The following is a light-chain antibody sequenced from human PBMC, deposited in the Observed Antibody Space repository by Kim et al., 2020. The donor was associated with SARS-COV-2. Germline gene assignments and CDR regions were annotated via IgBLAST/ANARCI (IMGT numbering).Light chain of an antibody. Sequence: QLVLTQSPSASASLGASVKLTCTLSNGHSSNTIAWHQQQPEKGPRYLMKLKSDGSHSKGDGIPDRFSGSSSGAERYLTISSLQSEDEADYYCQTWGTGIWVFGGGTQLTVL. CDR3: QTWGTGIWV. J-gene: IGLJ3*02. CDR2: LKSDGSH. V-gene: IGLV4-69*01. CDR1: NGHSSNT.